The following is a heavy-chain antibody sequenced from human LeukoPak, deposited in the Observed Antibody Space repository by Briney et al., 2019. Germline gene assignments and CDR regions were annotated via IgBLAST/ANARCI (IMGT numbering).Heavy chain of an antibody. Sequence: GRSLRLSCTASGFTFGDYAMSWFRQAPGRGLEGVGFIRSKAYGGTTEYAASVKGRFTISRDDSKSIAYLQMNSLKTEDTAVYYCTRDHTVAGYYFDYWGQGTLVTVSS. CDR3: TRDHTVAGYYFDY. CDR1: GFTFGDYA. V-gene: IGHV3-49*03. D-gene: IGHD4-23*01. CDR2: IRSKAYGGTT. J-gene: IGHJ4*02.